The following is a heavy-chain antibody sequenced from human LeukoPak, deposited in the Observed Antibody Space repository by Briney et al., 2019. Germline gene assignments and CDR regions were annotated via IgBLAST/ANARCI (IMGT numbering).Heavy chain of an antibody. D-gene: IGHD2-21*02. CDR3: SNSYCGGDCYSGGYFDY. CDR1: GFTFSNAW. J-gene: IGHJ4*02. Sequence: GGSLRLPCAASGFTFSNAWMSWVRQSPGKGLEWVGFIRSKAYGGTTEYAASVKGRFTISRDDSKSIAYLQMNSLKTEDTAVYYCSNSYCGGDCYSGGYFDYWGQGTLVTVSS. CDR2: IRSKAYGGTT. V-gene: IGHV3-49*04.